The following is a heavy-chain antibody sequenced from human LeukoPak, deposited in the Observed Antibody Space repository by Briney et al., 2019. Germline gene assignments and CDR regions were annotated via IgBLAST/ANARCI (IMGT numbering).Heavy chain of an antibody. V-gene: IGHV3-33*01. CDR3: ARGGHLYDAFDI. J-gene: IGHJ3*02. Sequence: PGRSLRLSCAASGFTFSSYGMHWVRQAPGKGLEWVAVIWYDGSNKYYADSVKGRFTISRDNSKNTLYLQMNSLRAEDTAVYYCARGGHLYDAFDIWGQGTMVTVSS. CDR1: GFTFSSYG. CDR2: IWYDGSNK.